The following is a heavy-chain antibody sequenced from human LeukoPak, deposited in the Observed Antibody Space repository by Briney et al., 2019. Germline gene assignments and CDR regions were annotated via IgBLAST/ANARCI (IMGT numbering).Heavy chain of an antibody. V-gene: IGHV3-48*02. J-gene: IGHJ4*02. Sequence: PSETLSLTCAVYGGFFGGYYWTWIRQAPGKGLEWVSYISSSSSTIYYADSVKGRFTISRDNAKNSLYLQMNSLKDEDTAVYYCARDLRYWGQGTLVTVSS. CDR2: ISSSSSTI. CDR3: ARDLRY. CDR1: GGFFGGYY.